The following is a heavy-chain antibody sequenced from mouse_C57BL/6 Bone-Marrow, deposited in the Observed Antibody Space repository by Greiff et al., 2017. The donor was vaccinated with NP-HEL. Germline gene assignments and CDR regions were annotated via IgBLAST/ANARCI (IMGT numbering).Heavy chain of an antibody. V-gene: IGHV1-82*01. CDR2: ICPGDGDT. J-gene: IGHJ4*01. D-gene: IGHD2-1*01. CDR1: GYAFSSSW. CDR3: ARWGNGDYYAMDY. Sequence: VKLMESGPELVKPGASVKISCKASGYAFSSSWMNWVKQRPGKGLEWIGRICPGDGDTNYNGKFKGKATLTADKSSSTAYMQLSSLTSEDSAVYFCARWGNGDYYAMDYWGQGTSVTVSS.